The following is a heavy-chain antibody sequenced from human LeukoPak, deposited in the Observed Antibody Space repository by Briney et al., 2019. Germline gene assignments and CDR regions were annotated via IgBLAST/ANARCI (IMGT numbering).Heavy chain of an antibody. CDR3: AKGYSSGWRDAFDI. CDR1: GFTFSSYS. D-gene: IGHD6-19*01. CDR2: IKQDGSEK. J-gene: IGHJ3*02. V-gene: IGHV3-7*03. Sequence: PGGSLRLSCAASGFTFSSYSMNWVRQAPGKGLEWVANIKQDGSEKYYVDSVKGRFTISRDNTKNSLYLQMNSLRTEDTAFYYCAKGYSSGWRDAFDIWGQGTMVTVSS.